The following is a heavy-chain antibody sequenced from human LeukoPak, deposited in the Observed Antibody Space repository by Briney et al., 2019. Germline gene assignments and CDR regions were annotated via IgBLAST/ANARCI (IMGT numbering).Heavy chain of an antibody. J-gene: IGHJ4*02. CDR1: GFTFSSYS. D-gene: IGHD2-15*01. Sequence: GGSLRLSCAASGFTFSSYSMSWVRQAPGKGLEWVSSISSSSYIYYADSVKGRFTISRDNAKNSLYLQMNSLRAEDTAVYYCARGGSSCFDYWGQGTLVTVSS. V-gene: IGHV3-21*01. CDR2: ISSSSYI. CDR3: ARGGSSCFDY.